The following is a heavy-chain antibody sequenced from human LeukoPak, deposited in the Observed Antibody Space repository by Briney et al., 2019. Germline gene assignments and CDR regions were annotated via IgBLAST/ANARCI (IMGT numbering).Heavy chain of an antibody. D-gene: IGHD5-24*01. V-gene: IGHV4-38-2*02. CDR1: GYPISSGYY. CDR2: IYHSGST. Sequence: SETLSLTCTVSGYPISSGYYWGWIRQPPGKGLEWIGSIYHSGSTYYNPSLKSRVTISVDTSKNQFSLKLSSVTAADTAVYYCARPSRDGRFDPWGQGTLVTVSS. CDR3: ARPSRDGRFDP. J-gene: IGHJ5*02.